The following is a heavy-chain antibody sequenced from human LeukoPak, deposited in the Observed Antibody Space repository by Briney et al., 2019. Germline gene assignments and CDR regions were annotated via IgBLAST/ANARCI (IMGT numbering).Heavy chain of an antibody. CDR3: ASHTYYYSSGSFAY. Sequence: ASVKVSCKASGYTFTSYDINWVRQATGQGPEWMGWMNPSSGNTGYAQRFQGRVTMTRDTSINTAYLELSSLRSGDTAVYYCASHTYYYSSGSFAYWGQGTLVTVSS. CDR2: MNPSSGNT. J-gene: IGHJ4*02. V-gene: IGHV1-8*01. D-gene: IGHD3-10*01. CDR1: GYTFTSYD.